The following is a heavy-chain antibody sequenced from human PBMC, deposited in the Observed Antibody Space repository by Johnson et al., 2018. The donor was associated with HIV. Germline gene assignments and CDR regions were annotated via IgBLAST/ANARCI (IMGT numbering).Heavy chain of an antibody. Sequence: VQLVESGGGVVQPGRSLRLSCAASGFTFGSYAMHWVRQAPGKGLVWVSGISWNSGSIGYADSVKGRFTISRDNAKNSLYLQMNSLRAEDTALYYCAREGELDAFDVWGQGTMVTVSS. D-gene: IGHD1-26*01. J-gene: IGHJ3*01. CDR1: GFTFGSYA. CDR3: AREGELDAFDV. V-gene: IGHV3-9*01. CDR2: ISWNSGSI.